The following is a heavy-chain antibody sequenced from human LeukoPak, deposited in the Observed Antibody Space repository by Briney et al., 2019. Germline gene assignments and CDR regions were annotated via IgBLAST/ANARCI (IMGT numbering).Heavy chain of an antibody. D-gene: IGHD4-17*01. CDR1: GASFSGYY. Sequence: SETLSLTCAVYGASFSGYYWSWIRQPPGKGLEWIGEVNHSGSTNYNPSLKSRVTISVDTSKNQFSLKLSSVTAADTAIYYCARTRSVTPDWWYFDLWGRGTLVTVSS. CDR2: VNHSGST. J-gene: IGHJ2*01. CDR3: ARTRSVTPDWWYFDL. V-gene: IGHV4-34*01.